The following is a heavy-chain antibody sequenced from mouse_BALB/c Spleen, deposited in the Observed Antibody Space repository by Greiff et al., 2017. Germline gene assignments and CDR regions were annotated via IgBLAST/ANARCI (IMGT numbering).Heavy chain of an antibody. CDR2: ISDGGSYT. D-gene: IGHD2-4*01. V-gene: IGHV5-4*02. CDR3: ARDLITTFAY. CDR1: GFTFSDYY. Sequence: EVKLMESGGGLVKPGGSLQLSCAASGFTFSDYYMYWVRQTPEKRLEWVATISDGGSYTYYPDSVKGRFTISRDNAKNNLYLQMSSLKSEDTAMYYCARDLITTFAYWGQGTLVTVSA. J-gene: IGHJ3*01.